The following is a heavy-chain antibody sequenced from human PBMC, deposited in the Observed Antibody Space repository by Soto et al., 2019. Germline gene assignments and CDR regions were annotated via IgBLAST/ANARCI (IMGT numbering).Heavy chain of an antibody. V-gene: IGHV3-23*01. Sequence: PGGSLRLSCAASGFTFSSYAMSWVRQAPGKGLEWVSSISGRGGSTYYADSVKGRCTISRDNSKNTLYLEMNSLRAEDTAIYYCAKDLRSSGWYPRPFDYWGQGTLVTVSS. CDR3: AKDLRSSGWYPRPFDY. J-gene: IGHJ4*02. CDR1: GFTFSSYA. D-gene: IGHD6-19*01. CDR2: ISGRGGST.